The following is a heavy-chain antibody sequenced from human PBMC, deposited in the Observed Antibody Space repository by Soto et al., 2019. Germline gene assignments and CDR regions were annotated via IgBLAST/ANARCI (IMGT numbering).Heavy chain of an antibody. D-gene: IGHD2-15*01. V-gene: IGHV3-21*01. CDR1: GFSFSSYY. J-gene: IGHJ4*02. Sequence: GGSLRLSCAASGFTSGFSFSSYYMNWVRQAPGKGLEWVSSISTSSSYIYYADSVKGRFTVSRDNAKNSLYLQMNSLRAEDTAVYYCARGGTYYDYWGQGTLVTVSS. CDR2: ISTSSSYI. CDR3: ARGGTYYDY.